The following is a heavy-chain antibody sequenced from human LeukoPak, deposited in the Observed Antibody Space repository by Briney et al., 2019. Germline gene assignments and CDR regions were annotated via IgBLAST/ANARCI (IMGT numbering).Heavy chain of an antibody. CDR1: GGSISSYY. J-gene: IGHJ4*02. CDR2: IYYSGST. V-gene: IGHV4-59*08. D-gene: IGHD6-19*01. CDR3: ARHSYSSGWYGGIIDY. Sequence: SETLSLTCTVSGGSISSYYWSWIRQPPGKGLEWIGYIYYSGSTNYNPSPKSRVTISVDTSKNQFSLKLSSVTAADTAVYYCARHSYSSGWYGGIIDYWGQGTLVTVSS.